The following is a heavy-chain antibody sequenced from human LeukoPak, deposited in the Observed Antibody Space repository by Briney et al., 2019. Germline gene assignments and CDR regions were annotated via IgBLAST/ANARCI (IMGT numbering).Heavy chain of an antibody. V-gene: IGHV5-51*01. CDR2: IYPDDSDT. J-gene: IGHJ4*02. Sequence: GESLKISCKGSGYSFTNYWIVWVRQMPGKGLEWMGIIYPDDSDTRYSPSFQGQVTISADKSINTAYLQWSSLKASDTAIYYCARHGCSGGNCHLGYWGQGTLVTVSS. CDR1: GYSFTNYW. CDR3: ARHGCSGGNCHLGY. D-gene: IGHD2-15*01.